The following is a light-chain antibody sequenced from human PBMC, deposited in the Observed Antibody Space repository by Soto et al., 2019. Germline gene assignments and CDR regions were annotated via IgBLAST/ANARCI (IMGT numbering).Light chain of an antibody. CDR1: QSLLHSNGYNY. V-gene: IGKV2-28*01. J-gene: IGKJ1*01. CDR3: QQYEDWPT. CDR2: LGS. Sequence: DIVMTQSPLSLPVTPGEPASISCRSSQSLLHSNGYNYLDWYLQKPGQSPQLLIYLGSNRSSGVPDRFSGSGSGTDFTLKISRVEAEDVGVYYCQQYEDWPTFGQGTKVDIK.